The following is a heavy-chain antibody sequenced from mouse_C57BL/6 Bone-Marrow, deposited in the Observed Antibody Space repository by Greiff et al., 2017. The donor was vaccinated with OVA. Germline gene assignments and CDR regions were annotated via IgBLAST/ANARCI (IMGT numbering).Heavy chain of an antibody. D-gene: IGHD2-4*01. CDR1: GYSITSGYY. CDR2: ISYDGSN. J-gene: IGHJ2*01. Sequence: EVQLVESGPGLVKPSQSLSLTCSVTGYSITSGYYWNWIRQFPGNKLEWMGYISYDGSNNYNPSLKNRISITRDTSKNQFFLKLNSVTTEDTATYYCARGHYDFFDYWGQGTTLTVSS. CDR3: ARGHYDFFDY. V-gene: IGHV3-6*01.